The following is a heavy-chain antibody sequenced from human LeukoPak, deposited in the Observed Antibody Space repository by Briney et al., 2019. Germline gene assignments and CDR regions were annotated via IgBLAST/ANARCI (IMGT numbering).Heavy chain of an antibody. CDR2: IHYSGST. CDR1: GGSISSSSYY. J-gene: IGHJ3*02. D-gene: IGHD3-10*01. CDR3: ARALRIIIGRRRTYDAFDI. Sequence: SETLSLTCTVSGGSISSSSYYWGWIRQPPGKGLEWIGSIHYSGSTNYNPSLKSRVTISVDTSKNQFSLKLSSVTAADTAVYYCARALRIIIGRRRTYDAFDIWGQGTMVTVSS. V-gene: IGHV4-39*07.